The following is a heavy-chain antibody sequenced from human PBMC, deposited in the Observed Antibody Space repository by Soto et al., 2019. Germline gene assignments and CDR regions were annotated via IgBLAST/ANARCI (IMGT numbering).Heavy chain of an antibody. V-gene: IGHV3-30*18. J-gene: IGHJ6*02. CDR2: ISYDGSNK. CDR3: AKDHGSGSYAPYGMDV. CDR1: GFTFSSYG. Sequence: GGSLRLSCAASGFTFSSYGMHWVRQAPGKGLEWVAVISYDGSNKYYADSVKGRFTISRDNSKNTLYLQMNSLRAEDTAVYYCAKDHGSGSYAPYGMDVWGQGTTVTVSS. D-gene: IGHD3-10*01.